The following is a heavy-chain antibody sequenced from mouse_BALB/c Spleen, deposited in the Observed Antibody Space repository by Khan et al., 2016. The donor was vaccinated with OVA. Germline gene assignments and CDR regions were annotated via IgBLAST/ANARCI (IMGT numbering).Heavy chain of an antibody. Sequence: EVQLQESGPGLVKPSQSLSLTCTVTGYSITSDYAWNWIRQFPGNKLAWMGYISYSGRSSYHPSLKRRISITRDTSKNQFFLQLNSVTTEDTATYYCARGRTYWGQGTSVTVSS. CDR3: ARGRTY. J-gene: IGHJ4*01. V-gene: IGHV3-2*02. CDR1: GYSITSDYA. CDR2: ISYSGRS.